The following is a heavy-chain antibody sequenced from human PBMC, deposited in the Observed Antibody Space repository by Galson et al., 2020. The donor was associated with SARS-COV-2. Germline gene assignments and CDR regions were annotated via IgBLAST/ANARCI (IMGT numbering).Heavy chain of an antibody. D-gene: IGHD3-22*01. J-gene: IGHJ4*02. CDR1: GFTFSSCA. CDR3: AKEVGSAYGFDYFDY. Sequence: GGSLRLSCAASGFTFSSCAMSWVRQAPGKGLEWVSLITAHDDSTYYADSVKGRFTISRDNSKNTLYLQMSSLRAEDTALYYCAKEVGSAYGFDYFDYWGQGNLVTVSS. CDR2: ITAHDDST. V-gene: IGHV3-23*01.